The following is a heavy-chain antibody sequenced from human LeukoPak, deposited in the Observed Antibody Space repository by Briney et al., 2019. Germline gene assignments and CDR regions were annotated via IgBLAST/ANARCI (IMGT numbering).Heavy chain of an antibody. J-gene: IGHJ4*02. Sequence: SETLSLTCTVSGGSISSYYWSWIRQPPGKGLEWIGYIYYSGSTTYKPSLKSRVTISVDTSKNQFSLKLSSVTAADTAVYYCARLSIVGATNFDYWGQGTLVTVSS. CDR3: ARLSIVGATNFDY. CDR1: GGSISSYY. CDR2: IYYSGST. D-gene: IGHD1-26*01. V-gene: IGHV4-59*08.